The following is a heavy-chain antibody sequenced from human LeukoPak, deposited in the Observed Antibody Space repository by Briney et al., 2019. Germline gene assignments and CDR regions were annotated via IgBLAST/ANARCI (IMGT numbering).Heavy chain of an antibody. J-gene: IGHJ4*02. CDR3: AKGGRPRSWPHHFDY. CDR1: GFTSSSYA. CDR2: ISVSGDIT. Sequence: GGSLRLSCAASGFTSSSYAMNWIRQAPGKGLEWVSSISVSGDITYYADSVKGRFTISRDNSKDTLYLQMNSLRAEDTAVYYCAKGGRPRSWPHHFDYWGQGTLVTVSS. D-gene: IGHD3-16*01. V-gene: IGHV3-23*01.